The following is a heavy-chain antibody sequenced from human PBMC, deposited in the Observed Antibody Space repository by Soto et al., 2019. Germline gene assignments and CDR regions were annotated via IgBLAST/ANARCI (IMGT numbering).Heavy chain of an antibody. D-gene: IGHD4-17*01. CDR2: TYYRSKWYN. CDR1: GDSVSSNGAA. Sequence: SQTLSLTCAISGDSVSSNGAAWNWIRQSPSRGLEWLGRTYYRSKWYNDYAVSVKSRITINPDTSKSQFSLQLNSVTPEDTAVYYCARDKHDYFNRGIGFDTWGQGILVTVSP. CDR3: ARDKHDYFNRGIGFDT. J-gene: IGHJ5*02. V-gene: IGHV6-1*01.